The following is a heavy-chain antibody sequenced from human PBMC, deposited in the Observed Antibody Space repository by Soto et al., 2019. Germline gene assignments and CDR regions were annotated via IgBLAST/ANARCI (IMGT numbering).Heavy chain of an antibody. J-gene: IGHJ6*03. CDR2: IYYSGST. CDR1: GGSISSYY. V-gene: IGHV4-59*01. CDR3: ASAVVVAAGDYSYYMDV. Sequence: SETLSLTCTVSGGSISSYYWSWVRQPPGKGLEWIGYIYYSGSTNYNPSLKSRVTISVDTPRNQFSLKLSSVTAAAPAVYYCASAVVVAAGDYSYYMDVWGKGTTVTVSS. D-gene: IGHD2-15*01.